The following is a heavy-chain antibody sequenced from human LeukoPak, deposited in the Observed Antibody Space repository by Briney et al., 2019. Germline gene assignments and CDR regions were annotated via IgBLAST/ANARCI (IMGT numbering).Heavy chain of an antibody. V-gene: IGHV3-64D*06. CDR3: VKGYCSSTSCSYYYYYGMDV. CDR1: GFTFSSYA. Sequence: EGSLRLSCSASGFTFSSYAMHWVRQAPGKGLEYVSAISSNGGSTYYADSVKGRFTISRDNSKNTLYLQMSSLRAEDTAVYYCVKGYCSSTSCSYYYYYGMDVWGKGTTVTVSS. CDR2: ISSNGGST. J-gene: IGHJ6*04. D-gene: IGHD2-2*01.